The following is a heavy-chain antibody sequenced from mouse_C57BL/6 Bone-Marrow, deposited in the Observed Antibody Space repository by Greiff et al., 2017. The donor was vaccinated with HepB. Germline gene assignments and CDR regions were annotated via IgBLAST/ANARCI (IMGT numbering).Heavy chain of an antibody. CDR3: ARHRIYYDYDDGGGFDY. J-gene: IGHJ2*01. V-gene: IGHV5-6*01. D-gene: IGHD2-4*01. CDR2: ISSGGSYT. CDR1: GFTFSSYG. Sequence: EVKLQESGGDLVKPGGSLKLSCAASGFTFSSYGMSWVRQTPDKRLEWVATISSGGSYTYYPDSVKGRFTISRDNAKNTLYLQMSSLKSEDTAMYYCARHRIYYDYDDGGGFDYWGQGTTLTVSS.